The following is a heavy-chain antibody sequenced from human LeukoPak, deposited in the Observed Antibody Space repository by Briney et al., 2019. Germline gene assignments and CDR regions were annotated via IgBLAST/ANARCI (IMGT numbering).Heavy chain of an antibody. Sequence: SETLSLMCTASGDSISSSSYYWGWIRQPPGKGLEWIGSIYYSGSTYYNPSLKSRATVSVDTSKNQFSLKLGSVTAADTAVYYCARLRRNIANHWGQGTLVTVSS. D-gene: IGHD2/OR15-2a*01. V-gene: IGHV4-39*01. CDR3: ARLRRNIANH. J-gene: IGHJ5*02. CDR1: GDSISSSSYY. CDR2: IYYSGST.